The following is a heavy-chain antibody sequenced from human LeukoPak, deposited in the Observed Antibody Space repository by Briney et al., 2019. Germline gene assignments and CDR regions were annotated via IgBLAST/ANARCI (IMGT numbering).Heavy chain of an antibody. V-gene: IGHV5-51*01. CDR1: EYGFATYW. D-gene: IGHD4/OR15-4a*01. Sequence: GESLKISCKGSEYGFATYWIGWVRQMPGQGLEWMGIIFPGDSDTRYSPSFQGQVTISADKPINTAYLQWNSLKASDTAMYYCARRGFYGTNLYYAMDVWGQGTTVTVSS. J-gene: IGHJ6*02. CDR2: IFPGDSDT. CDR3: ARRGFYGTNLYYAMDV.